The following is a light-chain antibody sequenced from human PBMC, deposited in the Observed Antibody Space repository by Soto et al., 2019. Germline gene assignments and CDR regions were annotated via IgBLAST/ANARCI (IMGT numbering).Light chain of an antibody. CDR3: EHYNNWPRT. V-gene: IGKV3-15*01. CDR1: QSVSRN. J-gene: IGKJ1*01. CDR2: AAS. Sequence: EIVLTQSPGTLSLSPGERATLSCRASQSVSRNLAWYQQKPGQAPRLLMYAASTRATGIPARFSGSGSGTEFTLTISNLQSEDFAVYYCEHYNNWPRTFGQGTKVDIK.